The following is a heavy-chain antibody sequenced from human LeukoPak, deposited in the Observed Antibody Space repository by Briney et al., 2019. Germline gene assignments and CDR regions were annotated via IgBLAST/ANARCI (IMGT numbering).Heavy chain of an antibody. CDR3: ARAFDS. V-gene: IGHV3-21*01. CDR1: GFTFRRYS. Sequence: GGTLRLSCAASGFTFRRYSMNWVRQAPGKGLEEVSSISSSSSAIYYADSVKVRFTIARDNAKTSLYLQMISLRAEDTAVYYCARAFDSWGQGTLVTVSS. CDR2: ISSSSSAI. J-gene: IGHJ4*02.